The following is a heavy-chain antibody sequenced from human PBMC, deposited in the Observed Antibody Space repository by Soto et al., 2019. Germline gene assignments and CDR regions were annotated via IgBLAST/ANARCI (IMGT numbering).Heavy chain of an antibody. CDR1: GGSISSYY. D-gene: IGHD3-22*01. CDR2: IYYSGST. CDR3: ARLRYYDSTGYLDY. V-gene: IGHV4-59*01. J-gene: IGHJ4*02. Sequence: LSLTCTVSGGSISSYYWSWIRQPPGKGLEWIGYIYYSGSTNYNPSLKSRVTISVDTSKNQFSLRLSSVTAADTAVYYCARLRYYDSTGYLDYWGQGTLVTVSS.